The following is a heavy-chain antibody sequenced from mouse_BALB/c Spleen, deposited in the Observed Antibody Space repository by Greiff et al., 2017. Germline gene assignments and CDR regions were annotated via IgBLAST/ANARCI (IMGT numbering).Heavy chain of an antibody. CDR1: GYTFTSYY. CDR2: INPSNGGT. J-gene: IGHJ4*01. CDR3: TRGRGYAMDY. Sequence: VQLQESGAELVKPGASVKLSCKASGYTFTSYYMYWVKQRPGQGLEWIGEINPSNGGTNFNEKFKSKATLTVDKSSSTAYMQLSSLTSEDSAVYYCTRGRGYAMDYWGQGTSVTVSS. V-gene: IGHV1S81*02.